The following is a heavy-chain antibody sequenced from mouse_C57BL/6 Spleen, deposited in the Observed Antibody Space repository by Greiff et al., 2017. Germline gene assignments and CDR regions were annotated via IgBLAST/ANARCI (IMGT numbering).Heavy chain of an antibody. CDR3: ARQIGSSYDFDY. D-gene: IGHD1-1*01. CDR1: GYTFTSYW. Sequence: VQLQQPGAELVMPGASVKLSCKASGYTFTSYWMHWVKQRPGQGLEWIGEIDPSDSYTNYNQKFKGKSTLTVDKSSSTAYMQLSSLTSEDSAVYYCARQIGSSYDFDYWGQGTTLTVSS. J-gene: IGHJ2*01. V-gene: IGHV1-69*01. CDR2: IDPSDSYT.